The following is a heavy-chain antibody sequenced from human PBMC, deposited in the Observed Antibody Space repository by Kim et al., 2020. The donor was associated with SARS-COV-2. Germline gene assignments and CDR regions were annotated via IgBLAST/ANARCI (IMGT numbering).Heavy chain of an antibody. J-gene: IGHJ5*02. CDR3: ARPPNCGGDCS. CDR2: SK. V-gene: IGHV3-53*01. Sequence: SKAYADSVKGRFTISRDNSMNMLYLQMNSLRADDTAVYYCARPPNCGGDCSWGQGTLVTVSS. D-gene: IGHD2-21*02.